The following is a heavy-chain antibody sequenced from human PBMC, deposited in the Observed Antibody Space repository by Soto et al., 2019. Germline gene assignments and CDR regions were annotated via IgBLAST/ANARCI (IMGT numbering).Heavy chain of an antibody. D-gene: IGHD4-4*01. V-gene: IGHV3-15*01. CDR1: GFSFINAW. CDR3: TVTGRPRAQYYYYYYGMDV. J-gene: IGHJ6*02. CDR2: IKSKTDGGTT. Sequence: PWGCLRLSCAASGFSFINAWMTWVRQAPGKGLEWVGRIKSKTDGGTTDYAAPVKGRFTISRDDSKNTLYLQMNSLKTEDTAVYYCTVTGRPRAQYYYYYYGMDVWGQGTTVTVSS.